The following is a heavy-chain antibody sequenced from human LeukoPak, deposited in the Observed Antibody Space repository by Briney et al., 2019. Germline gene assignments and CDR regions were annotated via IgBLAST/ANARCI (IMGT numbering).Heavy chain of an antibody. CDR3: AKDTPQWELRFGFDY. J-gene: IGHJ4*02. V-gene: IGHV3-30*18. CDR2: ISYDGSNK. D-gene: IGHD1-26*01. Sequence: GGSLRLSCAASGFTFSSYGMHWVRQAPGKGPEWVAVISYDGSNKYYADSVKGRFTISRDNSKNTLYLQMNSLRAEDTAVYYCAKDTPQWELRFGFDYWGQGTLVTVSS. CDR1: GFTFSSYG.